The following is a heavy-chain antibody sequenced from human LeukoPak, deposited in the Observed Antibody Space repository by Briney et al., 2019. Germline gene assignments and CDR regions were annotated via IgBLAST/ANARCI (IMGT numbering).Heavy chain of an antibody. V-gene: IGHV4-34*01. CDR2: INHSGST. J-gene: IGHJ4*02. Sequence: SETLSLTCAVYGGSFSAYYWSWIRQPPGKGLEWVGEINHSGSTNHNPSLKSRVTISVDTSKNQFSLKLSSVIAADTAMYYCTRGPYSNLGRFDYWGQGTLVTVSS. D-gene: IGHD4-11*01. CDR3: TRGPYSNLGRFDY. CDR1: GGSFSAYY.